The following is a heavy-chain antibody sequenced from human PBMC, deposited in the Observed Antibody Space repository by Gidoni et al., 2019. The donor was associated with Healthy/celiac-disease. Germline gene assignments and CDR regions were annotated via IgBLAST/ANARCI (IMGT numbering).Heavy chain of an antibody. J-gene: IGHJ4*02. CDR1: GFTFSSYS. Sequence: EVQLVESGGGLVKPGGSSRLSCAASGFTFSSYSMNWVRQAPGKGLEWVSSISSSSSYIYYADSVKGRFTISRDNAKNSLYLQMNSLRAEDTAVYYCARDLTLYSSSWFDYWGQGTLVTVSS. V-gene: IGHV3-21*01. CDR2: ISSSSSYI. D-gene: IGHD6-13*01. CDR3: ARDLTLYSSSWFDY.